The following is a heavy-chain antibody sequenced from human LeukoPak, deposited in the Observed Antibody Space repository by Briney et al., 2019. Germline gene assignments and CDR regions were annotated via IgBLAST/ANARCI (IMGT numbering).Heavy chain of an antibody. CDR1: GFTFSTYW. CDR2: INSDGSSA. J-gene: IGHJ4*02. CDR3: ARGGVGCFDY. Sequence: GGSLRLSCAASGFTFSTYWMHWVRQAPGKGLVWVSHINSDGSSATYADSVKGRLTISRDNAKNTVYLQMNSLRAEDTAVYYCARGGVGCFDYWGQEALVTVSS. D-gene: IGHD6-19*01. V-gene: IGHV3-74*01.